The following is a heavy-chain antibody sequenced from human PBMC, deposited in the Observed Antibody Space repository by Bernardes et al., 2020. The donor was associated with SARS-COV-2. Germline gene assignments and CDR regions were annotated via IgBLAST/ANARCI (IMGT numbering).Heavy chain of an antibody. CDR3: TRDGSIFGVVRNWFDP. V-gene: IGHV3-7*03. CDR2: IKRDGSEK. J-gene: IGHJ5*02. CDR1: GFTFSSYW. D-gene: IGHD3-3*01. Sequence: GGSLRLSCAASGFTFSSYWMSWVRQAPGKGLEWVANIKRDGSEKYYVDSVRGRFTIPRDNAKNSVYLQMNSLRAEDTAVYYCTRDGSIFGVVRNWFDPWGQGTLVTVSS.